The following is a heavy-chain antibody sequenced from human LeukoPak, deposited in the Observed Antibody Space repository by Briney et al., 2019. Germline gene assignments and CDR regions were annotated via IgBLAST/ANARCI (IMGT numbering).Heavy chain of an antibody. Sequence: SETLSLTCTVSGGSIGSYYWSWIRQPPGKGLEWIGYIYYSGSTYYNPSLKSRVTISVDTSKNQFSLKLSSVTAADTAVYYCARDVGALDYWGQGTLVTVSS. CDR2: IYYSGST. V-gene: IGHV4-59*12. D-gene: IGHD1-26*01. J-gene: IGHJ4*02. CDR3: ARDVGALDY. CDR1: GGSIGSYY.